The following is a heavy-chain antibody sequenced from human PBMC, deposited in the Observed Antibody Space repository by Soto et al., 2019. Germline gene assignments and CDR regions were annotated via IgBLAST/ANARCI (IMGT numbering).Heavy chain of an antibody. J-gene: IGHJ5*02. V-gene: IGHV4-38-2*02. CDR2: IYHSGST. CDR1: GYSISSGYY. D-gene: IGHD3-22*01. Sequence: PSETLSPTCAVSGYSISSGYYWGWIRQPPGKGLEWIGSIYHSGSTYYNPSLKSRVTISVDTSKNQFSLKLSSVTAADTAVYYCARDRLDYDSSGYGWFDPWGKGTLVSVSS. CDR3: ARDRLDYDSSGYGWFDP.